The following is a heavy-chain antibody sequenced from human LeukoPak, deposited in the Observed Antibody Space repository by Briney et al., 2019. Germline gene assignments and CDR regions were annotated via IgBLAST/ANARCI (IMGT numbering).Heavy chain of an antibody. V-gene: IGHV4-4*07. CDR1: GGSISSYY. Sequence: SETLSLTCTVSGGSISSYYWSWIRQPDRKGLEWIGRIYTSGSTNYNPSLKSRVTMSVDTSKNQFSLKLSSVTAADTAVYYCARGSRSGLIDYWGQGTLVTVSS. CDR2: IYTSGST. J-gene: IGHJ4*02. CDR3: ARGSRSGLIDY. D-gene: IGHD3-10*01.